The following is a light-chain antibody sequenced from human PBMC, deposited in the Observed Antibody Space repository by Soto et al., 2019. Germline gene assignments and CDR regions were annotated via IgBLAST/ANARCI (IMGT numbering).Light chain of an antibody. CDR3: QQGYSFPVT. J-gene: IGKJ5*01. CDR2: TAS. V-gene: IGKV1-12*01. CDR1: QGIDNW. Sequence: DIQMTQSPSSVSASVGDRVTITCRASQGIDNWLAWYQQKPGKAPKLLIYTASSLQSGVPSRFRGSGSGTDFTLTISSLQPEDFATYSCQQGYSFPVTFGQGTRLEIK.